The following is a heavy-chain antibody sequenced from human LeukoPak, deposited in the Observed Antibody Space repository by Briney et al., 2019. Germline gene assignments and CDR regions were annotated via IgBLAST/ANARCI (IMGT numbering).Heavy chain of an antibody. CDR1: GFTFSSYS. Sequence: GGSLRLSCAASGFTFSSYSMNWVRQAPGKGLEWVSYISSSSSTIYYADSVKDRFTISRDNAKNSLYLQMSGLRAEDTAVYYCASAQSGHDLGYFFYYYFAVWGKGTTVTVSS. D-gene: IGHD5-12*01. V-gene: IGHV3-48*04. CDR3: ASAQSGHDLGYFFYYYFAV. J-gene: IGHJ6*03. CDR2: ISSSSSTI.